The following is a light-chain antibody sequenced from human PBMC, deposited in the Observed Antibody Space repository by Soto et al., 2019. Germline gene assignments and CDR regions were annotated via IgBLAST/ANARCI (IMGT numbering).Light chain of an antibody. CDR3: QQYDSSPKT. J-gene: IGKJ1*01. CDR1: QSVSSSY. Sequence: IVLTHSPGTLSLSPGERATLSCSASQSVSSSYLAWYQQKPGQAPRLLIYGASSRATGIPDRFSGSGPGIDFTLTISRLESEDFAVYYCQQYDSSPKTFGQGTKVDIK. V-gene: IGKV3-20*01. CDR2: GAS.